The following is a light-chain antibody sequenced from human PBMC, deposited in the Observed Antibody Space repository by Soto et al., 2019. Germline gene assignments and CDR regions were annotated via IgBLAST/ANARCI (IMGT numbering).Light chain of an antibody. CDR2: DIS. J-gene: IGKJ5*01. CDR1: QSVSGY. V-gene: IGKV3-11*01. CDR3: QHRSSCPIT. Sequence: EILLTQSPGTLSLSPGERATLSCWASQSVSGYLAWYQQKPGQAPRLLIYDISKRATGIPARFSGSGSATDFTLTISRLEPEDFAVYYCQHRSSCPITFGQGTRLEI.